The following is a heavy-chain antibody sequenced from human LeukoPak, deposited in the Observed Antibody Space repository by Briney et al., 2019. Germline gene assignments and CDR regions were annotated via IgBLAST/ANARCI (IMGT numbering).Heavy chain of an antibody. Sequence: KPSETLSLTCAVYGGSFSGYYWSWIRQPLGEGLEWIGEINHSGSTNYNPSLKSRVTISVDTSKNQFSLKLSSVTAADTAVYYCARHWKYYDSSGYIYYYYYYMDVWGKGTTVTISS. CDR2: INHSGST. J-gene: IGHJ6*03. D-gene: IGHD3-22*01. V-gene: IGHV4-34*01. CDR1: GGSFSGYY. CDR3: ARHWKYYDSSGYIYYYYYYMDV.